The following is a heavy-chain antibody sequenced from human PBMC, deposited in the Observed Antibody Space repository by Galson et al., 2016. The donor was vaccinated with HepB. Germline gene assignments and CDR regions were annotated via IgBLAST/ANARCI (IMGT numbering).Heavy chain of an antibody. CDR2: IHYSGST. D-gene: IGHD2-21*02. J-gene: IGHJ6*02. CDR3: ARGYCGGDCYSMFLTNYSGMDV. CDR1: GGSISTYF. V-gene: IGHV4-59*01. Sequence: SETLSLTCTVSGGSISTYFWSWIRQPPGKGLEWIGYIHYSGSTNYNPSLKSRVTISLDTSKNQLSLKLRSVTAADAAVYYCARGYCGGDCYSMFLTNYSGMDVWGHGTTVTVSS.